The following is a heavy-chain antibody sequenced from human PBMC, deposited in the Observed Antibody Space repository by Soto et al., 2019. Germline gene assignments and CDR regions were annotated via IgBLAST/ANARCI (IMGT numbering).Heavy chain of an antibody. Sequence: GGSLRLSCAASGFTFSSYGMHWVRQAPGKGLEWVAVISYDGSNKYYADSVKGRFTISRDNSKNTLYLQMNSLRAEDTAVYYCAKDVVVGATTGLGDYYYYYGMDVWGQGTTVTV. CDR1: GFTFSSYG. CDR3: AKDVVVGATTGLGDYYYYYGMDV. J-gene: IGHJ6*02. V-gene: IGHV3-30*18. CDR2: ISYDGSNK. D-gene: IGHD1-26*01.